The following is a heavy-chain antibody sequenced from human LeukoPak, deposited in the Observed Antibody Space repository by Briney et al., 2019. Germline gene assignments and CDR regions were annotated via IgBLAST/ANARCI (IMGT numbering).Heavy chain of an antibody. CDR2: IYYSGST. J-gene: IGHJ4*02. CDR1: GGSISSYY. Sequence: KPSETLSLTCTVSGGSISSYYWSWIRQPPGKGLEWIGYIYYSGSTNYNPSLKSRVTISVDTSKNQFSLNLSSVTAADTAVYYCARGWGDYYFDYWGQGTLVTVSS. D-gene: IGHD2-21*02. V-gene: IGHV4-59*08. CDR3: ARGWGDYYFDY.